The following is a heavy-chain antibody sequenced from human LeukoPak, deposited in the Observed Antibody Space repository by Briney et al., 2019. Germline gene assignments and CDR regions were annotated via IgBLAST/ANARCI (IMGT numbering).Heavy chain of an antibody. CDR1: GYSFTGYG. CDR2: ISAYNGNT. Sequence: ASVKVSCKASGYSFTGYGISWVRQAPGQGLEWMGWISAYNGNTNYAQKLQGRVTMTTDTSTSTAYMELRSLRSDDTAVYYCARRAVAGSFDYWGRGTLVTVSS. J-gene: IGHJ4*02. V-gene: IGHV1-18*01. D-gene: IGHD6-19*01. CDR3: ARRAVAGSFDY.